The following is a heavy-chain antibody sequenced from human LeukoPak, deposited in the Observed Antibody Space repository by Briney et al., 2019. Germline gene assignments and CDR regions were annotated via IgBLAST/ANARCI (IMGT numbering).Heavy chain of an antibody. Sequence: PSETLSLTCAVSGGSISSGGYSWSWIRQPPGKGLEWIGYIYYSGSTYYNPSLKSRVTISVDTSKNQFSLKLSSVTAADTAMYYCARGTTVTTGSIDYWGQGTLVTVSS. D-gene: IGHD4-17*01. V-gene: IGHV4-30-4*07. CDR3: ARGTTVTTGSIDY. J-gene: IGHJ4*02. CDR2: IYYSGST. CDR1: GGSISSGGYS.